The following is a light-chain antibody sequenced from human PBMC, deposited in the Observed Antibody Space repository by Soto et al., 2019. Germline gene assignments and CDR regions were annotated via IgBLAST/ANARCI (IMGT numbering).Light chain of an antibody. CDR2: GAS. V-gene: IGKV3-20*01. J-gene: IGKJ1*01. Sequence: ENVFTQSPGTLSLSPGERATLSCRASESVSSNYVAWYQQKPGQAPRLLVYGASSRATGIPDRFSGSGSGTDFTLTISRLEPEDFAVYYCQQYGSSRWTFGQGTKVDIK. CDR3: QQYGSSRWT. CDR1: ESVSSNY.